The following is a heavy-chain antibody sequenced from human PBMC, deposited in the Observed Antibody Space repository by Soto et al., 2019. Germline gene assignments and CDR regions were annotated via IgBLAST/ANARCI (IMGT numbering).Heavy chain of an antibody. D-gene: IGHD5-12*01. CDR3: TASGSDAFVEY. V-gene: IGHV3-73*01. CDR2: IRSKTNSYAT. Sequence: PGGSLRLSCAASGFTFSGSAMHWVRQASGKGLEWVGRIRSKTNSYATAYAASVKGRFTISRDDSKNTACLQMNSLKTEDTAVYYCTASGSDAFVEYWGQGTLVTVSS. J-gene: IGHJ4*02. CDR1: GFTFSGSA.